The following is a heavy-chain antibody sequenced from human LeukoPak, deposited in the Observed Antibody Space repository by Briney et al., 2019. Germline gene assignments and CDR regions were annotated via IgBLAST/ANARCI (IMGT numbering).Heavy chain of an antibody. CDR3: ARDRRAITIFGVVITDAFDI. Sequence: SETPSLTCTVSGGSISSYYWSWIRQPAGKGLEWIGRIYTSGSTNYNPSLKSRVTMSIDTSKNQFSLKLSSVTAADTAVYYCARDRRAITIFGVVITDAFDIWGQGTMVTVSS. V-gene: IGHV4-4*07. D-gene: IGHD3-3*01. J-gene: IGHJ3*02. CDR2: IYTSGST. CDR1: GGSISSYY.